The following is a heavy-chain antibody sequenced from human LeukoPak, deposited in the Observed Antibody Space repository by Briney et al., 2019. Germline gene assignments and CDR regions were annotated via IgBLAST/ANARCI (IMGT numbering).Heavy chain of an antibody. V-gene: IGHV4-59*01. CDR1: GGSISSYY. CDR3: ARGKSILNSPWVALRAYYFDY. D-gene: IGHD1/OR15-1a*01. CDR2: IYYSGST. Sequence: PSETLSLTCTVSGGSISSYYWSWIRQPPGKGLEWIGYIYYSGSTNYNPSLKSRVTISVDTSKNQFSLKLSSVTAADTAVYYCARGKSILNSPWVALRAYYFDYWGQGTLVTVSS. J-gene: IGHJ4*02.